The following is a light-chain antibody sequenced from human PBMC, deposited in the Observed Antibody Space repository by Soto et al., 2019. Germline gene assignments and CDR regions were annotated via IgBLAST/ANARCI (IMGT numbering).Light chain of an antibody. CDR2: DVS. Sequence: QSALTQPASVSGSPGQSVTISCTGTSSDVVGYNYVSWYQQQPGKAPKFVIYDVSNRPSGVSNRFSGSKAGNTVYLTIFGLQAEVEADYYCCSYTASNTRQIVFGTGTKVTVL. V-gene: IGLV2-14*01. J-gene: IGLJ1*01. CDR1: SSDVVGYNY. CDR3: CSYTASNTRQIV.